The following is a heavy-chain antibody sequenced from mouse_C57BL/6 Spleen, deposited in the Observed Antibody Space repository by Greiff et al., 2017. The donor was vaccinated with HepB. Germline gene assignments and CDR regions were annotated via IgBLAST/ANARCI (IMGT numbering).Heavy chain of an antibody. CDR3: ARDYGSSYDFDY. V-gene: IGHV1-77*01. J-gene: IGHJ2*01. Sequence: VQLQQSGAELVKPGASVKISCTASGYTLTDYYINWVKQRPGQGLEWIGKIGPGSGSTYYNEKIKGKATLTADKSSSTAYMQLSSLTSEDSADYFCARDYGSSYDFDYWGQGTTLTVSS. CDR2: IGPGSGST. D-gene: IGHD1-1*01. CDR1: GYTLTDYY.